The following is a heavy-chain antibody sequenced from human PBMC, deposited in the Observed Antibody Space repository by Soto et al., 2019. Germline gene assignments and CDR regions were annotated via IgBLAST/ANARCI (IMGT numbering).Heavy chain of an antibody. CDR2: ISYDGSNK. CDR1: GFTFSSYA. J-gene: IGHJ4*02. D-gene: IGHD6-19*01. Sequence: GGSLRLSCAASGFTFSSYAMHWVRQAPGKGLEWVAVISYDGSNKYYADSVKGRFTISRDNSKNTLYLQMNSLRAEDTAVYYCARDRGKRIAVAGPFDYWGQGTLVTVSS. CDR3: ARDRGKRIAVAGPFDY. V-gene: IGHV3-30-3*01.